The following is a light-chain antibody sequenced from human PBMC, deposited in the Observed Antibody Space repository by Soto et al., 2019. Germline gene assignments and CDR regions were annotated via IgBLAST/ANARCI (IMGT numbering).Light chain of an antibody. V-gene: IGLV2-23*01. Sequence: QSALTQPASVSGSPGQSITISCTGTSCVVGSYNLVSWYQQYPGKAPKLMIYEGSKRPSGVSNRFSGSKSDNTASLTISGLQAEDEADYYCCSYAGKNTVFGGGTKLTVL. J-gene: IGLJ2*01. CDR3: CSYAGKNTV. CDR1: SCVVGSYNL. CDR2: EGS.